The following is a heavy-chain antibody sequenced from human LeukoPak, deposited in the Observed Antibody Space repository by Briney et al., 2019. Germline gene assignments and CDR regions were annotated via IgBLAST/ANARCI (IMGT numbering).Heavy chain of an antibody. V-gene: IGHV4-59*01. J-gene: IGHJ4*02. CDR1: GGSISSYY. CDR2: IYYSGST. D-gene: IGHD3-10*01. CDR3: ARADGSGSYYFDY. Sequence: SETLSLTCTVSGGSISSYYCSWIRQPPGKGLEWIGYIYYSGSTNYNPSLRSRVTISVDTSKNQFSLKLSSVTAADTAVYYCARADGSGSYYFDYWGQGTLVTVSS.